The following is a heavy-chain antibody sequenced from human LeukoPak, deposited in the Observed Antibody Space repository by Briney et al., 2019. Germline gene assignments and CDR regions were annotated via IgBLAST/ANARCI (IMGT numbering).Heavy chain of an antibody. CDR1: GYTFTSYA. Sequence: GASVKVSCKASGYTFTSYAMNWVRQAPGQGLEWIGWINPNSGATTYAQKFQGRVTVTRDTSFSTAYMELSSLTSDDTAVYYCARIRISGSYYNYWGQGTLVTVSS. J-gene: IGHJ4*02. CDR3: ARIRISGSYYNY. CDR2: INPNSGAT. V-gene: IGHV1-2*02. D-gene: IGHD3-10*01.